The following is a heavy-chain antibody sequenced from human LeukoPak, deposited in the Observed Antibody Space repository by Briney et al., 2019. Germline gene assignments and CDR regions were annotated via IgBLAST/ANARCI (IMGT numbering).Heavy chain of an antibody. V-gene: IGHV4-34*01. CDR3: ARGHFWSGYYPYYYYYYMDV. CDR1: GGSFSGYY. CDR2: INHSGST. J-gene: IGHJ6*03. Sequence: KPSETLSPTCAVYGGSFSGYYWSWIRQPPGKGLEWIGEINHSGSTNYNPSLNRRVTISVDTSKNQFSLKMSSVTAADTAVYYCARGHFWSGYYPYYYYYYMDVWGKGTTVTVSS. D-gene: IGHD3-3*02.